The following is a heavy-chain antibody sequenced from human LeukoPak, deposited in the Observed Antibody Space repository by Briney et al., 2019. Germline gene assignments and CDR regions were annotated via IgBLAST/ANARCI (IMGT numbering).Heavy chain of an antibody. J-gene: IGHJ4*02. Sequence: PSETLSLTCAVYGGSFSGYYWSWIRQPPGKGLEWIGEINHSGSTNYNPSLKSRVTISVDTSKNQFSLKLSSVTAADTAVYYCARLVGYYYDSSGYYCDYWGRGTLVTVSS. V-gene: IGHV4-34*01. CDR2: INHSGST. CDR3: ARLVGYYYDSSGYYCDY. CDR1: GGSFSGYY. D-gene: IGHD3-22*01.